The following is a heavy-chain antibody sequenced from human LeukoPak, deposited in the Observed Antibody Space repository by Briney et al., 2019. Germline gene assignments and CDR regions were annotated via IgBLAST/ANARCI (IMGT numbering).Heavy chain of an antibody. J-gene: IGHJ6*02. CDR3: ARHGPRHGIVDTYYYYYGMDV. CDR2: IYPGDSDT. D-gene: IGHD1-26*01. Sequence: GESLKISCKGSGYSFTSYWIGWVRQMPGKGLEWMGIIYPGDSDTRYSPSFQGQVTISADKSISTAYLQWSSLKASDTAMYYCARHGPRHGIVDTYYYYYGMDVWGQGTTVTVSS. CDR1: GYSFTSYW. V-gene: IGHV5-51*01.